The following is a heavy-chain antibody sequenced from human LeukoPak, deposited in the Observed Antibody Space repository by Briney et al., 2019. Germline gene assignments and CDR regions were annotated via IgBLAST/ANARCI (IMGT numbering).Heavy chain of an antibody. Sequence: SQTLSLTCAISGDSVSSNSAAWNWIRQSPSRGLEWLGRTYYRSKWYNDYAVSVKSRITINPDTSKNQFSLQLNSVTPEDTAVYYCARDLYITMVRGVINYMDVWGKGTTVTVSS. J-gene: IGHJ6*03. CDR1: GDSVSSNSAA. V-gene: IGHV6-1*01. CDR3: ARDLYITMVRGVINYMDV. D-gene: IGHD3-10*01. CDR2: TYYRSKWYN.